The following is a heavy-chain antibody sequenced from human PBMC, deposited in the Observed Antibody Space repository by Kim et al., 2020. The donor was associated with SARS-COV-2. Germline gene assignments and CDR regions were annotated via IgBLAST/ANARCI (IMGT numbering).Heavy chain of an antibody. CDR3: ARDVLRTRGYSGYDWNPSLGY. Sequence: GGSLRLSCAASGFTFSSYGMHWVRQAPGKGLEWVAVIWYDGSNKYYADSVKGRFTISRDNSKNTLYLQMNSLRAEDTAVYYCARDVLRTRGYSGYDWNPSLGYWGQGTLVTVSS. V-gene: IGHV3-33*01. J-gene: IGHJ4*02. CDR2: IWYDGSNK. CDR1: GFTFSSYG. D-gene: IGHD5-12*01.